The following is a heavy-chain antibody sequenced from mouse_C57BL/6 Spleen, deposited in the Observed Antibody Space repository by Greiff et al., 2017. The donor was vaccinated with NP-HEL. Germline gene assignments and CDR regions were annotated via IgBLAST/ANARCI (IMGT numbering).Heavy chain of an antibody. V-gene: IGHV2-6-1*01. CDR3: ARHRDYAYGAMDY. CDR2: IWSDGST. CDR1: GFSLTSYG. Sequence: VKLVESGPGLVAPSQSLSITCTVSGFSLTSYGVHWVRQPPGKGLEWLVVIWSDGSTTYNSALKSRLSISKDNSKSQVFLKMNSLQTDDTAMYYCARHRDYAYGAMDYWGQGTSVTVSS. J-gene: IGHJ4*01. D-gene: IGHD2-4*01.